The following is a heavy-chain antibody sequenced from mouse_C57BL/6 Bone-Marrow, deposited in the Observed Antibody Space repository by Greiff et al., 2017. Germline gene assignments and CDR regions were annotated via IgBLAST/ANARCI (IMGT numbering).Heavy chain of an antibody. CDR3: AREDSVGNYFDY. D-gene: IGHD3-1*01. V-gene: IGHV1-72*01. J-gene: IGHJ2*01. CDR1: GYTFTSYW. Sequence: QVQLQQSGAELVKPGASVKLSCKASGYTFTSYWMHWVKQRPGRGLEWIGRIDPNSGGTKYNEKFKSKATLTVDKPSSTAYMQLSSLTSEYFAVYYCAREDSVGNYFDYWGQGTTLTVSS. CDR2: IDPNSGGT.